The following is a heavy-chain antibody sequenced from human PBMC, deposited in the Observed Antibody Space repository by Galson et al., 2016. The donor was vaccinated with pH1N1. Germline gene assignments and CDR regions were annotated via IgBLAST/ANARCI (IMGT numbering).Heavy chain of an antibody. CDR2: LSAASTAV. CDR3: AKGGRVGVQGYYYALDV. CDR1: GFIFSSYA. D-gene: IGHD2-2*01. Sequence: SLRLSCAASGFIFSSYAMTWVRQAPGKGLEWVSALSAASTAVYCGNSVKGRFTISRDNSKNTLYLQMNSLRAEDTAVYYCAKGGRVGVQGYYYALDVWGQGTAVTVSS. J-gene: IGHJ6*02. V-gene: IGHV3-23*01.